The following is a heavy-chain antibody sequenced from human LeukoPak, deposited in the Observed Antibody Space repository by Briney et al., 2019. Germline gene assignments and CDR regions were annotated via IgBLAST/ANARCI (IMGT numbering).Heavy chain of an antibody. V-gene: IGHV4-39*01. Sequence: PSETLSLTCTVSGGSISSSSYYWGWIRQPPGKGLEWIGSIYYSGSTYYNPSLKSRVTISVDTSKNQFSLKLSSVTAADTAVYYCAVTKMVRGVHQRSPFDYWGQGTLVTVSS. D-gene: IGHD3-10*01. J-gene: IGHJ4*02. CDR3: AVTKMVRGVHQRSPFDY. CDR2: IYYSGST. CDR1: GGSISSSSYY.